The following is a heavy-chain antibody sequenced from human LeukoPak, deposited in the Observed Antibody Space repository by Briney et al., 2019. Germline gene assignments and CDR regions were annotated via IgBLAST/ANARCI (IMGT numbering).Heavy chain of an antibody. V-gene: IGHV4-38-2*01. J-gene: IGHJ2*01. CDR3: AIQGTTVSPNFDL. Sequence: SETLSLTCAVSGYSISSGYYWGWIRQPPGKGLEWIGSIYHSGSTYYNPSLKSRVTISVDTSKNQFSLKLSSVTAADKAVYYCAIQGTTVSPNFDLWGRGTLVTVSS. CDR2: IYHSGST. CDR1: GYSISSGYY. D-gene: IGHD4-11*01.